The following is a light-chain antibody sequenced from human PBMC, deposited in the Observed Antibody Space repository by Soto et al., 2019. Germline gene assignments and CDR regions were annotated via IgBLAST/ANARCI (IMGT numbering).Light chain of an antibody. J-gene: IGKJ1*01. CDR1: QGISSY. Sequence: DIQMTQSPSTLSASVGDRVTITCRASQGISSYLAWYQQKPGKAPKLLIYAASTLQSGVPSRFSGSGSGTDFTLTISCLQSEDFATYYCQQYYSYSWTFGQGTKVDIK. CDR2: AAS. V-gene: IGKV1-9*01. CDR3: QQYYSYSWT.